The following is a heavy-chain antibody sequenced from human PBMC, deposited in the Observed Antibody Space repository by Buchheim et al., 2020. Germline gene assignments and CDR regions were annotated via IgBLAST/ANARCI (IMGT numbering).Heavy chain of an antibody. D-gene: IGHD5-24*01. CDR3: ARELGDGYNYEDY. J-gene: IGHJ4*02. CDR2: INHSGST. V-gene: IGHV4-34*01. CDR1: GGSFSGYY. Sequence: QVQLQQWGAGLLKPSETLSLTCAVSGGSFSGYYWSWIRQPPGKGLEWIGEINHSGSTNYNPSLKSRVTISLDTSKNHFSLKLSSVTAADTAVYYCARELGDGYNYEDYWGQGTL.